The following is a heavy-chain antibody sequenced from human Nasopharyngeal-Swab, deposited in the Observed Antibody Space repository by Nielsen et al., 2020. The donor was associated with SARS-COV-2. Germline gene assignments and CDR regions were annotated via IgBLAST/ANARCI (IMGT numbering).Heavy chain of an antibody. D-gene: IGHD3-16*02. Sequence: SLKISCAASGFTFDDYAMHWVRQAPGKGLEWVSGISWNSGSIGYADSVKGRFTISRDNAKNSLYLQMNSLRAEDTALYYCAKGAFGGVIVYYFDYWGQGTLVTVSS. CDR2: ISWNSGSI. V-gene: IGHV3-9*01. CDR3: AKGAFGGVIVYYFDY. J-gene: IGHJ4*02. CDR1: GFTFDDYA.